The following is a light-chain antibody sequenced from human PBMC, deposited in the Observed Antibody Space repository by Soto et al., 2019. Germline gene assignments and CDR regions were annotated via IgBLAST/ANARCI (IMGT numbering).Light chain of an antibody. J-gene: IGKJ4*01. V-gene: IGKV1-8*01. Sequence: IQLTQSPSFLSASVGDRVTITCRASQGISSYLAWYQQKPGKAPKLLIYAASTLQSGVPSRFSGSGSGTDFTLTISCLQSEDFATYYCQQYYSYPPLTFGGGTKVDI. CDR3: QQYYSYPPLT. CDR2: AAS. CDR1: QGISSY.